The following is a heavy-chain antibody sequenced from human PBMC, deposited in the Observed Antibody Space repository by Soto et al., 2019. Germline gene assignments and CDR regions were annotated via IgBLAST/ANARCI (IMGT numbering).Heavy chain of an antibody. CDR1: GGSISSYY. Sequence: SETLSLTCTVSGGSISSYYWSWIRQPPGKGLEWIGYIYYSGSTNYNPSLKSRVTISVDTSKNQFSLKLSSVTAADTAVYYCARHGNYGDYVFDYWGQGTLVTVSS. J-gene: IGHJ4*02. V-gene: IGHV4-59*08. CDR3: ARHGNYGDYVFDY. D-gene: IGHD4-17*01. CDR2: IYYSGST.